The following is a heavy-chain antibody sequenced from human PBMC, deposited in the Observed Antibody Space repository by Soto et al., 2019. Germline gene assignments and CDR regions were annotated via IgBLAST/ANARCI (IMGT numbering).Heavy chain of an antibody. V-gene: IGHV3-23*01. CDR2: ISVSGGNT. CDR3: ATDISGYYPSWFDP. CDR1: GFTFSSYA. Sequence: GGSLRLFCAVSGFTFSSYAMSWVRQAPGKGLEWVSTISVSGGNTYYADSVKGRFTISRDNSKNTLYLQMNSLRAEDTAVYYCATDISGYYPSWFDPSGQGTLVTVYS. J-gene: IGHJ5*02. D-gene: IGHD3-22*01.